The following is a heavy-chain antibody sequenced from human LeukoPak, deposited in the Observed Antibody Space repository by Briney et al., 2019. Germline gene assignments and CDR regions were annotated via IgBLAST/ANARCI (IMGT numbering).Heavy chain of an antibody. CDR3: AKDDYDFWSGYPAPNFDC. V-gene: IGHV3-30-3*01. CDR1: RFTFSSYA. D-gene: IGHD3-3*01. Sequence: GGSLRLSCAAPRFTFSSYAMSWVRQAPGKGLEWVAVISYDGSNKYYANSVKGRFTISRDNSKNTLYLQMNSLRAEDTAVYYCAKDDYDFWSGYPAPNFDCWGQGTLVTVSS. J-gene: IGHJ4*02. CDR2: ISYDGSNK.